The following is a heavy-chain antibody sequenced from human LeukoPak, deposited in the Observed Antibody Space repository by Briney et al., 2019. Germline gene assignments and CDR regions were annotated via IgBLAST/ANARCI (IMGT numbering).Heavy chain of an antibody. CDR2: INPNSGGT. CDR1: GYTFTGYY. Sequence: GASVKVSCKASGYTFTGYYMHWVRLAPGQGLEWMGWINPNSGGTNYAQKFQGWVTMTRDTSISTAYMELSRLRSDDTAVYYCARVLASTGAYCGGDCYHYYFDYWGQGTLVTVSS. V-gene: IGHV1-2*04. J-gene: IGHJ4*02. D-gene: IGHD2-21*02. CDR3: ARVLASTGAYCGGDCYHYYFDY.